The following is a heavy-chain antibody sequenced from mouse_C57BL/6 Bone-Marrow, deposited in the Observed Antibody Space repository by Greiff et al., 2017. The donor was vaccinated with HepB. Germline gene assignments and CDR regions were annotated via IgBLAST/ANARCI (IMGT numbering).Heavy chain of an antibody. V-gene: IGHV5-17*01. CDR1: GFTFSDYG. CDR3: AHYYYGSSPYAMDY. D-gene: IGHD1-1*01. Sequence: EVKLMESGGGLVKPGGSLKLSCAASGFTFSDYGMHWVRQAPEKGLEWVAYISSGSSTIYYADTVKGRFTLSRDNAKNTLFLQMTSLRSEDTAMYYCAHYYYGSSPYAMDYWGQGTSVTVSS. J-gene: IGHJ4*01. CDR2: ISSGSSTI.